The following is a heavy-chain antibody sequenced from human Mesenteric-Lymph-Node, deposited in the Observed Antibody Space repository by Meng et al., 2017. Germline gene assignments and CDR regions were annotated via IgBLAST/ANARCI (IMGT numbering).Heavy chain of an antibody. Sequence: SVKVSCKASGYTFTGYYLHWVRQAPGQGLEWMGGIIPIFGTANYAQKFQGRVTMTEDTSTDTAYMELSSLRSENTAVYSCATRRLTQLRFAEGLDYWGQGTLVTVSS. J-gene: IGHJ4*02. CDR3: ATRRLTQLRFAEGLDY. D-gene: IGHD3-3*01. V-gene: IGHV1-69*06. CDR1: GYTFTGYY. CDR2: IIPIFGTA.